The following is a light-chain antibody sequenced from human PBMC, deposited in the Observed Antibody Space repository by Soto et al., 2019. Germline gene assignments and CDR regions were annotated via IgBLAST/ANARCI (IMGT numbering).Light chain of an antibody. V-gene: IGLV2-11*01. J-gene: IGLJ2*01. Sequence: QSALAQPRSVSGSPGQSVTISCSGTSSDVGGYNSVSWYQQFPGKAPKLMIYDVTKRPSGVPDRFSGSKSGNTASLTISGLQTEDEADYYCRSYAASYTLVFGGGTKLTVL. CDR3: RSYAASYTLV. CDR1: SSDVGGYNS. CDR2: DVT.